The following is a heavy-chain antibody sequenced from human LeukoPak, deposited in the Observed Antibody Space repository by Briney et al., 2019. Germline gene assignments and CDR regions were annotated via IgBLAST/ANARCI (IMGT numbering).Heavy chain of an antibody. CDR2: IYTTGST. D-gene: IGHD5-18*01. V-gene: IGHV4-61*02. J-gene: IGHJ4*02. CDR1: GGSISSGSYY. CDR3: ARVGGSSYGQFDY. Sequence: SQTLSLTSTVSGGSISSGSYYWNWIRQPAGKGLEWIGRIYTTGSTNYNPSLKSRVTISVDTSKNQFSLNLNSVTAADTAVYYCARVGGSSYGQFDYWGQGTLVTVSS.